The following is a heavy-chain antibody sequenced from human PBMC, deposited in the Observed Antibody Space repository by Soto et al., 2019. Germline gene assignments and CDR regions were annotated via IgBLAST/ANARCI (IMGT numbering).Heavy chain of an antibody. Sequence: ASVKVSCKASGYTFTGYYIHWVRQAPGQGLEWMGWINPNNGDTDYAKKFQGWVTMTRDTSINTAYMELGRLRSDDTAVYYCARAELVGYCSSTSCPTYMDVWGKGTTVTVSS. CDR2: INPNNGDT. CDR3: ARAELVGYCSSTSCPTYMDV. V-gene: IGHV1-2*04. CDR1: GYTFTGYY. J-gene: IGHJ6*03. D-gene: IGHD2-2*01.